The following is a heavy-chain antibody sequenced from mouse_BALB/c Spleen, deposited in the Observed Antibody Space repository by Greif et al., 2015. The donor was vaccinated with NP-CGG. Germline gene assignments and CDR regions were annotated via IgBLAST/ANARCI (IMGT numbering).Heavy chain of an antibody. Sequence: VKLMESGAELAKPGASVKMSCKASGYTFTSYWMHWVKQRPGQGLEWIGYINPSTGYTEYIQKFKDKATLTADKSSSTAYMQLSSLTSEDSAVYYCARREATTAYWGQGTLVTVSA. CDR2: INPSTGYT. D-gene: IGHD3-2*02. CDR1: GYTFTSYW. V-gene: IGHV1-7*01. CDR3: ARREATTAY. J-gene: IGHJ3*01.